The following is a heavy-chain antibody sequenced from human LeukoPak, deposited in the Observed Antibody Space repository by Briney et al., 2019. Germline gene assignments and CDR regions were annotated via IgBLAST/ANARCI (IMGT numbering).Heavy chain of an antibody. CDR2: IIPIFGTA. D-gene: IGHD4-11*01. V-gene: IGHV1-69*13. J-gene: IGHJ4*02. Sequence: SVKVSCKASGGTFSSYAISWVRQAPGQGLEWMGGIIPIFGTANYAQKFQGRVTITADESTSTAYMELSSLRSEDTAVYYCARGLSGEGMTTVTTGGYWGQGTLVTVSS. CDR1: GGTFSSYA. CDR3: ARGLSGEGMTTVTTGGY.